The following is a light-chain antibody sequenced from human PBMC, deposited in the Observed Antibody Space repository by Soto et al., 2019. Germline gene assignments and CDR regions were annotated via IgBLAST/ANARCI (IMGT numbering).Light chain of an antibody. V-gene: IGLV2-14*01. CDR3: CSYADGSTYV. CDR1: SRDIGAYNY. CDR2: EVV. J-gene: IGLJ1*01. Sequence: QPVLTQPASVSGSPGQSITISCTGTSRDIGAYNYVSWYLQHPGKAPKLMIYEVVNRPSGVSNRFSGSKSGNTASLTISGLQAEDEADYYCCSYADGSTYVFGTGTKLTVL.